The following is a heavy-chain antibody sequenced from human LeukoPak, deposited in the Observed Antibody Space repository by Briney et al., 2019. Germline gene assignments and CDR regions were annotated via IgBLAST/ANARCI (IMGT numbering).Heavy chain of an antibody. Sequence: PGGSLRLSCAASGFSFNVYAMSWVRQAPGRRLEWISIISGSGSSIYYANSVKGRFTISRDNSKNTVYLQMNSLRAEDTAVYYCARVSGTTGTLSGLGAFDIWGQGTMVTVSS. CDR2: ISGSGSSI. V-gene: IGHV3-23*01. CDR3: ARVSGTTGTLSGLGAFDI. J-gene: IGHJ3*02. CDR1: GFSFNVYA. D-gene: IGHD1-1*01.